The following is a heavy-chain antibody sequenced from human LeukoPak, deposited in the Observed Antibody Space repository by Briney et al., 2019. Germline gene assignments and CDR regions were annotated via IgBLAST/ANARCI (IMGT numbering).Heavy chain of an antibody. Sequence: SVNVSCKASGYTFTSYAMNWVRQAPGQGLEWMGWINTNTGNPTYAQGFTGRFVFSLDTSVSTAYLQISSLKAEDSAVYYCATYMEGANTSENYWGQGTLVTVSS. J-gene: IGHJ4*02. D-gene: IGHD1-26*01. V-gene: IGHV7-4-1*02. CDR3: ATYMEGANTSENY. CDR1: GYTFTSYA. CDR2: INTNTGNP.